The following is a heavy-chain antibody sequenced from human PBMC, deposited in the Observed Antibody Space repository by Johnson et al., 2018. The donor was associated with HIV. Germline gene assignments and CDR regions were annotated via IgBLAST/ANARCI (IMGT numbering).Heavy chain of an antibody. J-gene: IGHJ3*02. CDR3: ARDRGYWDGLDI. V-gene: IGHV3-20*03. CDR2: INWNAGRT. D-gene: IGHD3-22*01. Sequence: MKWVRQTPGMGLEWVSAINWNAGRTGYTDSVKGRFTICRDNAKHSLYLQMNSLRAEDTAVYYCARDRGYWDGLDIWGQGTMVTVSS.